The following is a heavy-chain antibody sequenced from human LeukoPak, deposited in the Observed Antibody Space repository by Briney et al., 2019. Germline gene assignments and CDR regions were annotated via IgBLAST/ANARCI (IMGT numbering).Heavy chain of an antibody. CDR3: ARGSTSGVAASFDY. J-gene: IGHJ4*02. CDR2: IYRSGST. D-gene: IGHD6-19*01. V-gene: IGHV4-30-2*01. Sequence: SETLSLTCAVSGGSISSSSYSWSWIRQPPGQGLEWIGYIYRSGSTYYKSSLRSRVTISVDRSKNQFSLKLNSVTAADTAVYYCARGSTSGVAASFDYWGQGTLVTVSS. CDR1: GGSISSSSYS.